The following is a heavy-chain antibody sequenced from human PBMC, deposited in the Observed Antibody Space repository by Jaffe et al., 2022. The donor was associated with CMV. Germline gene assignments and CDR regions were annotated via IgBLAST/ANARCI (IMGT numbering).Heavy chain of an antibody. J-gene: IGHJ5*02. CDR2: IDSDGSSA. CDR3: VRGVDTAGAGWP. V-gene: IGHV3-74*01. CDR1: GFTFSNSW. Sequence: EVQLVESGGGLVQPGGSLRLSCAASGFTFSNSWMHWVRQAPGKGLVWVSRIDSDGSSASYAESVEGRFTISRDNAKNTVYLQMDSLRDEDTAVYYCVRGVDTAGAGWPWGQGTLVTVSS. D-gene: IGHD5-18*01.